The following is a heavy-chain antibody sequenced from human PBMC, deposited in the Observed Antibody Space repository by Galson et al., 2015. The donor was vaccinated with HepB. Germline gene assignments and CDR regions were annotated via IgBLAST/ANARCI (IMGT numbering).Heavy chain of an antibody. CDR3: ARAPLLTGHANWFDP. V-gene: IGHV4-30-4*01. CDR2: IYYSGTT. J-gene: IGHJ5*02. CDR1: GGSISSGDYY. Sequence: QVQLQESGPGLVKPSETLSLTCTVSGGSISSGDYYWSWIRQPPGKGLEWIGYIYYSGTTYYNPSLRSRVTISVDTSKNHFSLKLSSVTAADTAVYYCARAPLLTGHANWFDPWGQGTLDTVSS. D-gene: IGHD3-9*01.